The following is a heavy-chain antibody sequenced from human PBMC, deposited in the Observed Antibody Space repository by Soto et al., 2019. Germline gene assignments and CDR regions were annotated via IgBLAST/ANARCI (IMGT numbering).Heavy chain of an antibody. D-gene: IGHD1-26*01. CDR2: IYYSGST. CDR3: ARSSGSYFLRGVNWFDP. J-gene: IGHJ5*02. Sequence: TLSLTCTVSGGSISSYYWSWIRQPPGKGLEWIGYIYYSGSTNYNPSLKSRVTISVDTSKNQFSLKLSSVTAADTAVYYCARSSGSYFLRGVNWFDPWGQGTLVTVSS. CDR1: GGSISSYY. V-gene: IGHV4-59*01.